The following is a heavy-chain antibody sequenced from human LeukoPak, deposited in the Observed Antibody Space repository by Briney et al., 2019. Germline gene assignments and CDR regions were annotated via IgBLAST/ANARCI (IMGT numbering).Heavy chain of an antibody. V-gene: IGHV3-7*03. J-gene: IGHJ4*02. CDR3: VKDSPPRYSGSPPAY. Sequence: GGSLRLSCAASGFTFSSYWMSWVRQAPGKGLEWVANINRDGGEKYYVDSVKGRFTISRDNAKNSLYLQMNSLRADDTAVYYCVKDSPPRYSGSPPAYWGQGTLVTVSS. CDR1: GFTFSSYW. CDR2: INRDGGEK. D-gene: IGHD1-26*01.